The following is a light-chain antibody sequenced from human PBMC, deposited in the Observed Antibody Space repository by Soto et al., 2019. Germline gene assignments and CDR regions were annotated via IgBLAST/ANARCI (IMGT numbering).Light chain of an antibody. CDR2: GAS. V-gene: IGKV3-20*01. CDR3: QQYGSSPMT. CDR1: QSVSSSY. Sequence: EIVLTQSPGTLSLSPGERATLSCRASQSVSSSYLAWYQQKPGQAPRLLIYGASSRATGIPDRFSGSGSGTDFTLIISRLEPEDFAVYYCQQYGSSPMTFGKGTKVEIK. J-gene: IGKJ1*01.